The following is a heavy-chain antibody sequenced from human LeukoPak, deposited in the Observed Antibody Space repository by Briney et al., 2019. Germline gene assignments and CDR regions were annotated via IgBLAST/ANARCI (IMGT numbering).Heavy chain of an antibody. Sequence: ASVKVSCKASGYTFTSYYMHWVRQAPGQGLEWMGIINPSGGSTSYAQKFQGRVTMTRDTSTSTVYMELSSLRSEDTAVYYCARDGAVGIGSDENWFDPWGQGTLVTVSS. V-gene: IGHV1-46*01. CDR3: ARDGAVGIGSDENWFDP. CDR1: GYTFTSYY. CDR2: INPSGGST. J-gene: IGHJ5*02. D-gene: IGHD2-21*01.